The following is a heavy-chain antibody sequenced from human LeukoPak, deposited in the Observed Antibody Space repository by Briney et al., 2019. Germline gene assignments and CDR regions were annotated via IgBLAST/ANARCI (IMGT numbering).Heavy chain of an antibody. CDR1: GYTFNGYY. Sequence: ASVKVSCKASGYTFNGYYMHWVRQAPGQGLEWMGRINPNSGGTNYAQKFQGRVTMTRDTSISTAYMELSRLRSDDTAVYYCAREVVAATLLDYWGQGTLVTVSS. CDR3: AREVVAATLLDY. J-gene: IGHJ4*02. V-gene: IGHV1-2*06. D-gene: IGHD2-15*01. CDR2: INPNSGGT.